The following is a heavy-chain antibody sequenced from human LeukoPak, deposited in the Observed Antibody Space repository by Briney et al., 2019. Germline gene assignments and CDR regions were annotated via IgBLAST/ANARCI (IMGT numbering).Heavy chain of an antibody. CDR2: ISYDGSNK. CDR3: AKGRYCSSTGCGYYGMDV. D-gene: IGHD2-2*01. J-gene: IGHJ6*04. CDR1: GFTFSSYG. V-gene: IGHV3-30*18. Sequence: GGSLRLSCAASGFTFSSYGMHWVRQAPGKGLEWVAVISYDGSNKYYADSVKGRFTISRDNSKNTLYLQMNSLRAEDTAVYYCAKGRYCSSTGCGYYGMDVWGKGTTVTVSS.